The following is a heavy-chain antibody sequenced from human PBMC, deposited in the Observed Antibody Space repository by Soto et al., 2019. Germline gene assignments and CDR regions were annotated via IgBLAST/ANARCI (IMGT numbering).Heavy chain of an antibody. J-gene: IGHJ5*02. CDR1: GGTFNNNG. CDR3: EIDRMHFDRTGELGRRLFDP. D-gene: IGHD7-27*01. Sequence: SVKVSGKASGGTFNNNGVTWVRQAPGQGLEWMGGLIPIFGTGSYAQRFQGRVTLIEDESTSTAYMELNSLRSEDTAVYYCEIDRMHFDRTGELGRRLFDPWGQGTLV. V-gene: IGHV1-69*13. CDR2: LIPIFGTG.